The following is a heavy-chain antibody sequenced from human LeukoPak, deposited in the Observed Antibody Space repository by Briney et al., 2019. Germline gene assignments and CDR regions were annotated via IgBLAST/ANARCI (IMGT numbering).Heavy chain of an antibody. CDR1: GYTFTTYY. CDR3: ARTSIGAGTYYFDY. Sequence: ASVKVSCKASGYTFTTYYMHWVRQAPGQGLDWMGIINPSGGSTNYAQRFQGRVTMTGDMSTSTDYMELSSLRSEDMAVYYCARTSIGAGTYYFDYWGQGTPVTVSS. J-gene: IGHJ4*02. V-gene: IGHV1-46*01. CDR2: INPSGGST. D-gene: IGHD1-1*01.